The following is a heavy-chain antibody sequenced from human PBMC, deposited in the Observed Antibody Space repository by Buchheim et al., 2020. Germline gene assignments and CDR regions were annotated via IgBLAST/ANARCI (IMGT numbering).Heavy chain of an antibody. CDR1: GFTFSSYG. CDR3: AKGKLEQPTPIDY. J-gene: IGHJ4*02. V-gene: IGHV3-30*18. D-gene: IGHD6-13*01. CDR2: ISYDGCNK. Sequence: QVQLVESGGGVVQPGRSLRLSCAASGFTFSSYGMHWVRQAPGKGLEWVAVISYDGCNKYYADSVKGRFTISRDNSKNTLYLQMNSLRAEDTAVYYCAKGKLEQPTPIDYWGQGTL.